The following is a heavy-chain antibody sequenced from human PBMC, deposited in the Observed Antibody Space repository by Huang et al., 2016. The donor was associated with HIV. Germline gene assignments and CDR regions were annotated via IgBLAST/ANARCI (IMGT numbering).Heavy chain of an antibody. D-gene: IGHD6-19*01. CDR2: MNSDGRRT. V-gene: IGHV3-74*01. J-gene: IGHJ4*02. CDR3: ATLKSGVAVVHY. Sequence: EVQLVESGGGLVQPGGSLRLSCAASGFTFSSYWRHWVRQAPGKGWVGVSRMNSDGRRTSDADSVKGRFTISRDNAKNTLYLQMNSLRAEDTAVYYCATLKSGVAVVHYWGQGTLVTVSS. CDR1: GFTFSSYW.